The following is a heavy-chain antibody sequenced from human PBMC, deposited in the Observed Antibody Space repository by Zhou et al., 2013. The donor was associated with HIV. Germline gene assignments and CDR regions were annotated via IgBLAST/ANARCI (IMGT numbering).Heavy chain of an antibody. CDR1: GGTFSSYA. CDR3: AREVVAGTGTERHYYYMDV. V-gene: IGHV1-69*12. J-gene: IGHJ6*03. Sequence: QVQLVQSGAEVKKPGSSVKVSCKASGGTFSSYAISWVRQAPGQGLEWMGGIIPIFGTANYAQKFQGRVTITADESTSTAYMELSSLRSEDTAVYYCAREVVAGTGTERHYYYMDVWGKGTTVTVSS. D-gene: IGHD6-19*01. CDR2: IIPIFGTA.